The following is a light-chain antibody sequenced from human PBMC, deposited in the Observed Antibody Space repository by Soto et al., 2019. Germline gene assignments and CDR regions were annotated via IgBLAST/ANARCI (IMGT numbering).Light chain of an antibody. Sequence: DIQMTQSPSSVSASVGDTVPVTCRASQGISRWLAWYQQKPGKAPRLLIYAASSLQNGVPPRFSGTYSGTDFSLTISSLQPGDSATYFCQQTRDFPLTFGGGTKVDIK. CDR1: QGISRW. CDR2: AAS. V-gene: IGKV1-12*01. J-gene: IGKJ4*01. CDR3: QQTRDFPLT.